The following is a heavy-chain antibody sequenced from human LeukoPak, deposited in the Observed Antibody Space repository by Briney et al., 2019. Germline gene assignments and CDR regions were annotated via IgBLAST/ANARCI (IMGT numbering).Heavy chain of an antibody. CDR2: INSDSSLM. CDR1: GITVSSNY. D-gene: IGHD3-16*01. Sequence: PGGSLRLSCAASGITVSSNYMSWVRQAPGKGLEWVSSINSDSSLMFYAESVKGRFTISRDNARNSLYLQMNSLRAEDAAVYYCIRDLFDDYSLDYWGQGALVTVSS. CDR3: IRDLFDDYSLDY. V-gene: IGHV3-21*01. J-gene: IGHJ4*02.